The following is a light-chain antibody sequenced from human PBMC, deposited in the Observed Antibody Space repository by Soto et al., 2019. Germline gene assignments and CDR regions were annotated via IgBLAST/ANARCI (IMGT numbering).Light chain of an antibody. CDR1: NIGSKS. CDR2: DDN. V-gene: IGLV3-21*02. Sequence: SYELTQPPSVSVAPGQTARITCGGNNIGSKSVHWYQQRPGQAPLLVVYDDNDRPSVIPERFSGSNSGNTATLTIARVEAGDETDYYCQVWDSGSDHYVFGTGTKLTVL. CDR3: QVWDSGSDHYV. J-gene: IGLJ1*01.